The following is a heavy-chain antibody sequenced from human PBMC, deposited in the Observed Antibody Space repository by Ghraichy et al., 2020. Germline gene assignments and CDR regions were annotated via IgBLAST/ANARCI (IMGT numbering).Heavy chain of an antibody. CDR2: INHSGST. CDR3: ARAVVAVAGTRYYYYYYGMDV. D-gene: IGHD6-19*01. CDR1: GGSFSGYY. Sequence: SETLSLTCAVYGGSFSGYYWSWIRQPPGKGLEWIGEINHSGSTNYNPSLKSRVTISVDTSKNQFSLKLSSVTAADTAVYYCARAVVAVAGTRYYYYYYGMDVWGQGTTVTVSS. V-gene: IGHV4-34*01. J-gene: IGHJ6*02.